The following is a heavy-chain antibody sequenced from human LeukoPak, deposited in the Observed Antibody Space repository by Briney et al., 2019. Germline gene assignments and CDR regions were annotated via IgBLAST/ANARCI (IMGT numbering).Heavy chain of an antibody. CDR2: ISSSSSYI. CDR3: ARTYCSSTSCFWFDY. J-gene: IGHJ4*02. CDR1: GFTFSSYS. V-gene: IGHV3-21*01. Sequence: GGSLRLSCAASGFTFSSYSMNWVRQAPGKGLVWVSSISSSSSYIYYADSVKGRFTTSRDNANNSLYLQMNSLRAEDTAVYYCARTYCSSTSCFWFDYWGQGTLVTVSS. D-gene: IGHD2-2*01.